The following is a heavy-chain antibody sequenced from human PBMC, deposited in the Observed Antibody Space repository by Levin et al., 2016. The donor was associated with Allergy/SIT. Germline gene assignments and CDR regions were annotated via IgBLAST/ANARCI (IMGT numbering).Heavy chain of an antibody. J-gene: IGHJ3*02. CDR2: IYDSGPT. D-gene: IGHD5-12*01. Sequence: RQAPGKGLEWIGYIYDSGPTYDNPSLKSRVTISVDTYKKQFSLRLSSVTAADTAVYYCAGQKSASSAYDFPRGIDIWGQGTMVTVSS. V-gene: IGHV4-31*02. CDR3: AGQKSASSAYDFPRGIDI.